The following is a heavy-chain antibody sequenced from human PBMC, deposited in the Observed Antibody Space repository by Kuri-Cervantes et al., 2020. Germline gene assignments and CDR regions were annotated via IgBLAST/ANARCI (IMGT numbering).Heavy chain of an antibody. CDR2: IYYSGST. Sequence: SCLASGGSISRSSYHWAWIRQPPGKGLEWIGYIYYSGSTYYNPSLKSRVTISVDTSKNQFSLKLSSVTAADTAVYYCAVGVPAAITFKHRINWFDPWGQGTLVTVSS. CDR1: GGSISRSSYH. CDR3: AVGVPAAITFKHRINWFDP. D-gene: IGHD2-2*01. V-gene: IGHV4-30-4*08. J-gene: IGHJ5*02.